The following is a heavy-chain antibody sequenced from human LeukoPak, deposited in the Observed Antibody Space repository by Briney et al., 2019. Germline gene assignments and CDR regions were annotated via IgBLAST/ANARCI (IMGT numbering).Heavy chain of an antibody. CDR2: IKEDGSEK. J-gene: IGHJ1*01. V-gene: IGHV3-7*01. Sequence: GGSLRLSCAASGFTFSSHWMSWVRQAPGKGLEWVASIKEDGSEKNYVDSVKGRFTISRDNAKNSLYLQMNSLQAEDTAVYHCARDGRSGSYGDWGQGTLVTVSS. D-gene: IGHD2-15*01. CDR3: ARDGRSGSYGD. CDR1: GFTFSSHW.